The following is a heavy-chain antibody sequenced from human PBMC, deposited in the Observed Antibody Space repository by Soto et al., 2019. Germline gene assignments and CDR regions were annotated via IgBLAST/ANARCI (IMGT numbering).Heavy chain of an antibody. D-gene: IGHD6-19*01. V-gene: IGHV3-23*01. J-gene: IGHJ3*01. Sequence: EVQLLESGGGLVQPGGSLRLSCAASGFTSSSYAMSWVRQAPGKGLEWVSGVSGGGGTTYYADSVKGRFTMSRDNSKNTLYLQMNSPRAEDTAVYYCVKAVAVTGVRTRAFDFWGQGTMVTVSS. CDR2: VSGGGGTT. CDR1: GFTSSSYA. CDR3: VKAVAVTGVRTRAFDF.